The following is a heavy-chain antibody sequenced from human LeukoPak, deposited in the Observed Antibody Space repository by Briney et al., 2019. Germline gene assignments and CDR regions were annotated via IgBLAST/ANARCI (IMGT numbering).Heavy chain of an antibody. CDR2: ITASGTAM. CDR1: GLSFSSYA. CDR3: ASSGSYRFDY. D-gene: IGHD1-26*01. V-gene: IGHV3-48*02. Sequence: GGSLRLSCAASGLSFSSYAMSWVRQAPGKGLEWVSHITASGTAMFYADSVKGRFTISRDNAKNSLYLQMNSLRDEDTAVYYCASSGSYRFDYWGQGTLVTVSS. J-gene: IGHJ4*02.